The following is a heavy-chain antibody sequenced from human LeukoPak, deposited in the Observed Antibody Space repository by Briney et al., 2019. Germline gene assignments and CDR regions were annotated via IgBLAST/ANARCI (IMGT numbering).Heavy chain of an antibody. J-gene: IGHJ4*02. CDR1: GGSFSGYY. Sequence: SETLSLTCAVYGGSFSGYYWSWICQPPGKGLEWIGEINHSGSTNYNPSLKSRVTISVDTSKNQFSLKLSSATAADTAVYYCARGDSSGYYPYFDYWGQGTLVTVSS. CDR3: ARGDSSGYYPYFDY. CDR2: INHSGST. D-gene: IGHD3-22*01. V-gene: IGHV4-34*01.